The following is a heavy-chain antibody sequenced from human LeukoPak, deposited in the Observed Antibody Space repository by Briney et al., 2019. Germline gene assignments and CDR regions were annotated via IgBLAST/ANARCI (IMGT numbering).Heavy chain of an antibody. CDR1: GYSISSGYY. Sequence: PETLSLTCTVSGYSISSGYYWGWIRQPPGKGLEWIGSIYHIGSTYYNPSLKSRVTISVDTSKNQFSLKLSSVTAADTAVYYCARHSGLSHYQLLWDYYYYYMDVWGKGTTVTVSS. D-gene: IGHD2-2*01. CDR3: ARHSGLSHYQLLWDYYYYYMDV. J-gene: IGHJ6*03. CDR2: IYHIGST. V-gene: IGHV4-38-2*02.